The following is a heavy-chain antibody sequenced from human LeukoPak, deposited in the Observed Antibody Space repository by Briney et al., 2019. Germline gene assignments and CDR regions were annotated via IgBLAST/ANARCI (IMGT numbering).Heavy chain of an antibody. V-gene: IGHV1-24*01. Sequence: ASVKLSCTVSGYTLTEVSMVWVRQAPGKGLEWMGSFDPEDGKTVYAQNFQGRVTMTEDTSTDTAYMELSSLRSEDTAVYYCATGSLVTAALMDVWGQGTTVTVSS. J-gene: IGHJ6*02. CDR3: ATGSLVTAALMDV. CDR2: FDPEDGKT. D-gene: IGHD2-2*01. CDR1: GYTLTEVS.